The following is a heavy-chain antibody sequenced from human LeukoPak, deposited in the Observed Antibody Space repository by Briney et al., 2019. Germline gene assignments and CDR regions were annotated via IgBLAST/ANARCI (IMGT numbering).Heavy chain of an antibody. V-gene: IGHV3-33*01. J-gene: IGHJ4*02. CDR2: IWYDGSNK. CDR1: AFTFSTYX. CDR3: ARVLSYCLDY. D-gene: IGHD1-26*01. Sequence: PGRSLRLSCAASAFTFSTYXXHXVXQAPGXXLEWVAVIWYDGSNKYYADSVKGRFTISRDNSKDTLYLQMNSLRAEDTAVYYCARVLSYCLDYWGQGTLVTVSS.